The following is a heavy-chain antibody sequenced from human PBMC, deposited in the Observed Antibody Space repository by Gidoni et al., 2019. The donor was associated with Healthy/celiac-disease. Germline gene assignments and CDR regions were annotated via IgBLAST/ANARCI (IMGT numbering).Heavy chain of an antibody. CDR3: ARAGAVAGLPSRYFQH. V-gene: IGHV3-48*03. CDR2: ISSSGSTI. D-gene: IGHD6-19*01. Sequence: EVQLVESGGGLVQPGGSLRLSCAASGFTFSSYEMNWVRQAPGKGLEWVSYISSSGSTIYYADSVKGRFTISRDNAKNSLYLQMNSLRAEDTAVYYCARAGAVAGLPSRYFQHWGQGTLVTVSS. CDR1: GFTFSSYE. J-gene: IGHJ1*01.